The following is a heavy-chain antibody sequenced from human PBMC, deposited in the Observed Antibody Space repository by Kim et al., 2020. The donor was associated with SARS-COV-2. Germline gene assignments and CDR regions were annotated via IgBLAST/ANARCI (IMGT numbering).Heavy chain of an antibody. D-gene: IGHD5-12*01. CDR2: IHSSGTRTA. Sequence: AETLSLTCIVSGGSISGSYWSWIRQSPAKGLEWIGYIHSSGTRTANYNPSLESRVAMSVDMSANQVSLKLNFVTAADTAVDCCANTEVDINLGSYWFDP. CDR1: GGSISGSY. V-gene: IGHV4-59*01. J-gene: IGHJ5*02. CDR3: ANTEVDINLGSYWFDP.